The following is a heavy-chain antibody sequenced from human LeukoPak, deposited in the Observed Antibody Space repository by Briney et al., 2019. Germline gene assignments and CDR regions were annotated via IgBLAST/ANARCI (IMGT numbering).Heavy chain of an antibody. Sequence: SVKVSCKASGGTFTSYAISWVRQAPGQGLEWMGGITPIFGTANYAQKFQGRVTITADESTSTAYMELSSLRSEDTAVYYCARAGSGWYSSYYFDYWGQGTLVTVSS. CDR1: GGTFTSYA. J-gene: IGHJ4*02. D-gene: IGHD6-19*01. CDR3: ARAGSGWYSSYYFDY. CDR2: ITPIFGTA. V-gene: IGHV1-69*01.